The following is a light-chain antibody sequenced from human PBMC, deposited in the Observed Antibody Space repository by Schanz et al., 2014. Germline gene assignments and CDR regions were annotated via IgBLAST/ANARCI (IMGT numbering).Light chain of an antibody. CDR1: SSNIGAGYD. CDR2: DNN. J-gene: IGLJ2*01. CDR3: QSFDSSLSGSV. Sequence: QSVLTQPPSVSGAPGQRVTISCSGSSSNIGAGYDVHWYQQLPGTAPKLLIYDNNSRPSGVPDRFSGSKSGTSASLAITGLQAEEEADYYCQSFDSSLSGSVFGGGTKLTVL. V-gene: IGLV1-40*01.